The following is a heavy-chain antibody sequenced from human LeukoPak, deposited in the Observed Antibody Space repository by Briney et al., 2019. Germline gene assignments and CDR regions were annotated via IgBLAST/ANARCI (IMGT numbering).Heavy chain of an antibody. CDR1: GYTLTELS. V-gene: IGHV1-18*01. Sequence: GASVKVSCKVSGYTLTELSMHWVRQAPGQGLEWMGWISAYNGNTNYAQKLQGRVTMTTDTSTSTAYMELRSLRSDDTAVYYCAREEWLLGAFDIWGQGTMVTVSS. D-gene: IGHD3-3*01. J-gene: IGHJ3*02. CDR2: ISAYNGNT. CDR3: AREEWLLGAFDI.